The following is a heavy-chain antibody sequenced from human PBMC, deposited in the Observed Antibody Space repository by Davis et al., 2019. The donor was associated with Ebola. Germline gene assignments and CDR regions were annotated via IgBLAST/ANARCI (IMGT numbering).Heavy chain of an antibody. D-gene: IGHD3-9*01. CDR2: ISGSATST. J-gene: IGHJ4*02. CDR3: ARDAFSLSRYDTEDH. CDR1: GFTFTSHE. V-gene: IGHV3-48*03. Sequence: GESLKISCVVSGFTFTSHEMNWVRQAPGKGLEWVSYISGSATSTFYADSVKGRFTISRDNARDSLYLQMDSLRVEDTAIYYCARDAFSLSRYDTEDHWGQGTLVTVSS.